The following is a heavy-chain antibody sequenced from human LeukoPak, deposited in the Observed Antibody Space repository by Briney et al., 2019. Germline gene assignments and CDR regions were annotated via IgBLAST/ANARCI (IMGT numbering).Heavy chain of an antibody. D-gene: IGHD2-2*01. Sequence: GASVKVSCKASGYTFTSYGISWVRQAPGQGLELIGWISAYNDNTNHAQNFQGRVTMTTDASTSTAYMELRSLRSDDTAVYYCARDLGYCTSTSCYDGRNWFDPWGQGTLVTVSS. CDR2: ISAYNDNT. CDR3: ARDLGYCTSTSCYDGRNWFDP. CDR1: GYTFTSYG. J-gene: IGHJ5*02. V-gene: IGHV1-18*01.